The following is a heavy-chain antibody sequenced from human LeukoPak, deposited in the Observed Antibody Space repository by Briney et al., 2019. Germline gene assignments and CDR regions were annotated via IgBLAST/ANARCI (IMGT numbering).Heavy chain of an antibody. Sequence: SETLSLTXTVSGGSISSYYWSWIGQPPGKGLEWIGYIYYSGSTNYNPSLKSRVTISVDTSKNQFSLKLSSVTAADTAVYYCASIPPQQLVLSWGQGTLVTVSS. D-gene: IGHD6-13*01. CDR3: ASIPPQQLVLS. J-gene: IGHJ4*02. CDR1: GGSISSYY. V-gene: IGHV4-59*08. CDR2: IYYSGST.